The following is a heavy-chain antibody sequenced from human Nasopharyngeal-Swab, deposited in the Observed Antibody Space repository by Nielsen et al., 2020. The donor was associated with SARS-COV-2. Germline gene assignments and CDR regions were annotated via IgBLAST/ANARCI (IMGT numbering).Heavy chain of an antibody. CDR1: GLSISGYW. Sequence: GGSLRLSCAASGLSISGYWMSWVRQAPGKGLEWVANINQDGSEIYYVDSLKGRFTISRDNAKNSLYLQMNSLRAEDTAVYYCARLKYDFWNGPPEDYWGQGTLVTVSS. D-gene: IGHD3-3*01. CDR2: INQDGSEI. V-gene: IGHV3-7*01. J-gene: IGHJ4*02. CDR3: ARLKYDFWNGPPEDY.